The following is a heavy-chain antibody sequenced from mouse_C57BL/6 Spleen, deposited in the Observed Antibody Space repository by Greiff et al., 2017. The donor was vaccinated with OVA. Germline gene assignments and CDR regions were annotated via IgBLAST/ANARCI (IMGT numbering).Heavy chain of an antibody. V-gene: IGHV5-15*01. CDR2: ISNLAYSI. Sequence: MLVESGGGLVQPGGSLKLSCAASGFTFSDYGMAWVRQAPRKGPEWVAFISNLAYSIYYADTVTGRFTISRENAKNTLYLEMSSLRSEDTAMYYCARGGYGFAYWGQGTLVTVSA. CDR1: GFTFSDYG. J-gene: IGHJ3*01. D-gene: IGHD3-1*01. CDR3: ARGGYGFAY.